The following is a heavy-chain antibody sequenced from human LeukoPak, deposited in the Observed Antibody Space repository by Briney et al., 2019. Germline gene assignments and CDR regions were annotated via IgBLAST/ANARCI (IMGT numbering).Heavy chain of an antibody. V-gene: IGHV1-46*01. Sequence: GASVKVSCKASGYTFTSYYMYWVRQAPGQGLEWMGIINPSGGSTSYAQKFQGRVTMTRDTSTSTVYMELSSLRSEDTAVYYCARDGSASRGIVVVPAAKKAFSRFDYWGQGTLVTVSS. D-gene: IGHD2-2*01. CDR3: ARDGSASRGIVVVPAAKKAFSRFDY. J-gene: IGHJ4*02. CDR1: GYTFTSYY. CDR2: INPSGGST.